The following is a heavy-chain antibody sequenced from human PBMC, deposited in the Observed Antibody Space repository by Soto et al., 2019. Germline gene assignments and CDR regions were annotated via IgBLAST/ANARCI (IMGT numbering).Heavy chain of an antibody. CDR1: AFPFSTYA. D-gene: IGHD3-10*01. CDR2: ISGSGGST. CDR3: AKDFMGSEYYYFDMDV. J-gene: IGHJ6*02. Sequence: LRLSCAASAFPFSTYAMSWVRQAPGKGLEWVSAISGSGGSTYYADSVKGRFTISRDNSKNTLYLQMNSLRAEDTAVYYCAKDFMGSEYYYFDMDVWGQGTTVTVSS. V-gene: IGHV3-23*01.